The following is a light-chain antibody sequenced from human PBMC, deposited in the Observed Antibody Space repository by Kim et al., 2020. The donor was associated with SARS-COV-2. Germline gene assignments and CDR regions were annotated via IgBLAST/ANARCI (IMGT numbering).Light chain of an antibody. CDR2: GAS. J-gene: IGKJ1*01. CDR3: QQYGSSLRT. V-gene: IGKV3-20*01. CDR1: QSVRSTY. Sequence: EIVLTQSPGTLSLSPGERATLSCRASQSVRSTYLAWYQQKPGQAPRLLIFGASSRATGIPDRFSGSGSRTDFTLTISRLEPEDFAVYYCQQYGSSLRTFGQGTKVDIK.